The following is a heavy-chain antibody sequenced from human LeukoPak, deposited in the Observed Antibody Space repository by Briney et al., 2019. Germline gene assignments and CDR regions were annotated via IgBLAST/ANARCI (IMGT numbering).Heavy chain of an antibody. CDR2: IGGIGDNT. Sequence: GGSLGLSCAASGFTFSSDAMSWVLHVPGKGLGWVSTIGGIGDNTHYADCVKGRFTISRDSSRNTLYLQMNTLRVEDTAIYYCAKTPTFYYVLTGYSNDYWGQGTLVTVSS. D-gene: IGHD3-9*01. J-gene: IGHJ4*02. CDR1: GFTFSSDA. V-gene: IGHV3-23*01. CDR3: AKTPTFYYVLTGYSNDY.